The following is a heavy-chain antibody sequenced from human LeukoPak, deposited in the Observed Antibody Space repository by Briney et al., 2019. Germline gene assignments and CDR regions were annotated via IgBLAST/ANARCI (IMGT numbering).Heavy chain of an antibody. CDR2: IYYSGST. CDR1: GGSISSYY. V-gene: IGHV4-59*08. CDR3: ARRGFCTSTSCYVFDH. Sequence: SETLSLTCTVSGGSISSYYWSWIRQSPGKGLECIGHIYYSGSTNYSPSLKSRVPISVDTSKNQFSLNLSSVTAADTAVYYCARRGFCTSTSCYVFDHWGQGTLVTVSS. J-gene: IGHJ4*02. D-gene: IGHD2-2*01.